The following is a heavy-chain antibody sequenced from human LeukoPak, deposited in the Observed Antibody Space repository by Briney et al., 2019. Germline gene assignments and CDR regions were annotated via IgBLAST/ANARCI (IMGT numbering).Heavy chain of an antibody. CDR2: ISYDGSNK. D-gene: IGHD5-18*01. V-gene: IGHV3-30*18. CDR1: RFTFGSYG. Sequence: GGSLRLSCAASRFTFGSYGMHWVRQAPGKGLEWVALISYDGSNKYYADSVKGRFTISRDNSKNTLYLQMNSLRAEDTAVYYCAKGELGLWFDYWGQGTLVTVSS. J-gene: IGHJ4*02. CDR3: AKGELGLWFDY.